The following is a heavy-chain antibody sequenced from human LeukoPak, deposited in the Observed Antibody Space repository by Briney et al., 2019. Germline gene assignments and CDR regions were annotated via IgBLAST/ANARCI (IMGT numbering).Heavy chain of an antibody. Sequence: ASVNVSCKVSGYTLTELSMHWVRQAPGKGLEWMGGFGPEDGETIYAQKFQGRVTMTEDTSTDTAYMELSSLRSEDTAVYYCATDSENSYGNYYYYGMDVWGQGTTVTVSS. CDR1: GYTLTELS. V-gene: IGHV1-24*01. D-gene: IGHD5-18*01. CDR3: ATDSENSYGNYYYYGMDV. J-gene: IGHJ6*02. CDR2: FGPEDGET.